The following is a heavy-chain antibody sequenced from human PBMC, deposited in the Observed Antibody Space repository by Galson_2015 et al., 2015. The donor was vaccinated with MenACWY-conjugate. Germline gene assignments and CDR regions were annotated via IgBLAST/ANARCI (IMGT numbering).Heavy chain of an antibody. V-gene: IGHV4-61*01. J-gene: IGHJ4*02. CDR1: GDSISSSNW. Sequence: SETLSLTCAVSGDSISSSNWWSWIRQPPGKGLEGIGYISYSGSTNYNPSLQSRFTISVDTSKNQFPLKMSSVTTADTAVYYCARGFRSGAPPLCWGQGTLVTVSS. CDR3: ARGFRSGAPPLC. CDR2: ISYSGST. D-gene: IGHD6-25*01.